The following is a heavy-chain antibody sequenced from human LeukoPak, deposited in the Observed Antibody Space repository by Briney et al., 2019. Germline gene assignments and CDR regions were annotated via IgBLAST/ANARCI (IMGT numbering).Heavy chain of an antibody. D-gene: IGHD2-2*02. V-gene: IGHV1-46*01. CDR1: GYTFTSYY. CDR2: INPSGGST. J-gene: IGHJ5*02. CDR3: ARRGKGYCSSTSCYTRSWFDP. Sequence: ASVKVSCKASGYTFTSYYMHWVRQAPGQGLEWMGIINPSGGSTSYAQKFQGRVTMTRDTSTSTVYMELSSLRSDDTAVYYCARRGKGYCSSTSCYTRSWFDPWGQGTLVTVSS.